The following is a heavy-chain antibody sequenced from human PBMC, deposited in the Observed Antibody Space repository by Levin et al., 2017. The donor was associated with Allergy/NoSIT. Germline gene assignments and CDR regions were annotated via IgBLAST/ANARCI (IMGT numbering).Heavy chain of an antibody. Sequence: GGSLRLSCAASGFTVSSNYMSWVRQAPGKGLEWVSVIYSGGSTYYADSVKGRFTISRDNSKNTLYLQMNSLRAEDTAVYYCARGGRSSSWYMGAFDIWGQGTMVTVSS. V-gene: IGHV3-53*01. CDR3: ARGGRSSSWYMGAFDI. CDR1: GFTVSSNY. D-gene: IGHD6-13*01. CDR2: IYSGGST. J-gene: IGHJ3*02.